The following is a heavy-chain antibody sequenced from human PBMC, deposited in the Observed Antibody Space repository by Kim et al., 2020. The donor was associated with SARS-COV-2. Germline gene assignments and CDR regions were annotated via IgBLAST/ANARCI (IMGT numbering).Heavy chain of an antibody. Sequence: SETLSLTCTVSGGSISSSSYYWGWIRQPPGKGLEWIGSIYYSGSTYYNPSLKSRVTISVDTSKNQFSLKLSSVTAADTAVYYCARQGSGSYYYYYYGMDVWGQGTTVTVSS. J-gene: IGHJ6*02. CDR2: IYYSGST. V-gene: IGHV4-39*01. CDR3: ARQGSGSYYYYYYGMDV. D-gene: IGHD3-10*01. CDR1: GGSISSSSYY.